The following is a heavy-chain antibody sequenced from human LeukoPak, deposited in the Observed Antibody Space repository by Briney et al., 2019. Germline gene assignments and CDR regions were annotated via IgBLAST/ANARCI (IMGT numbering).Heavy chain of an antibody. CDR3: AGHVSSLSVGDY. CDR1: GGSISSSSYY. V-gene: IGHV4-39*01. J-gene: IGHJ4*02. CDR2: IYYSGST. D-gene: IGHD6-6*01. Sequence: PSETLSLTCTVSGGSISSSSYYWCWIRQPPGKGLEWIGSIYYSGSTYYNPSLKSRVTISVDTSKNQFSLKLSSVTAADTAVYYCAGHVSSLSVGDYWGQGTLVTVSS.